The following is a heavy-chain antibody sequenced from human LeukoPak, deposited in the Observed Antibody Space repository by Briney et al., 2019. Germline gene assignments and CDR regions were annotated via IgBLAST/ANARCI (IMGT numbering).Heavy chain of an antibody. J-gene: IGHJ4*02. D-gene: IGHD2-21*02. CDR1: GFTFSSPG. Sequence: GGTLRLSCAASGFTFSSPGMNWVRQAPGKGLEWVSGIRGDGVTTYYADSVKGRFTISRDNSKNTLYLQMNSLRAEDTAVYYCAKDGGGGDCYFDYWGQGTLVTVSA. CDR3: AKDGGGGDCYFDY. CDR2: IRGDGVTT. V-gene: IGHV3-23*01.